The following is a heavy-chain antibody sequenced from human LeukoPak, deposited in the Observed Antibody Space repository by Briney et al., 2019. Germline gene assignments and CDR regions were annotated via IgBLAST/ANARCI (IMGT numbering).Heavy chain of an antibody. CDR1: GGSISSGGYS. CDR2: IYHSGST. V-gene: IGHV4-30-2*01. CDR3: AREYYYDSSGYYWSAFDI. D-gene: IGHD3-22*01. J-gene: IGHJ3*02. Sequence: SETLSLTCAVSGGSISSGGYSWSWIRQPPGKGLEWIGYIYHSGSTYYNPSLKSRVTISVDRSKNQFSLKLSSVTAADTAVYYCAREYYYDSSGYYWSAFDIWGQGTTVTVSS.